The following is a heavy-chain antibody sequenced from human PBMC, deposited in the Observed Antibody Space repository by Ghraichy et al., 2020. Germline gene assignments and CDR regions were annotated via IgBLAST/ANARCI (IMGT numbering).Heavy chain of an antibody. D-gene: IGHD3-10*01. V-gene: IGHV1-2*02. CDR2: INPNSGGT. J-gene: IGHJ4*02. CDR3: ARDPITMVRGANGH. CDR1: GYTFTGYY. Sequence: ASVKVSCKASGYTFTGYYMHWVRQAPGQGLEWMGWINPNSGGTNYAQKFQGRVTMTRDTSISTAYMELSRLRSDDTAVYYCARDPITMVRGANGHWGQGTLVTVSS.